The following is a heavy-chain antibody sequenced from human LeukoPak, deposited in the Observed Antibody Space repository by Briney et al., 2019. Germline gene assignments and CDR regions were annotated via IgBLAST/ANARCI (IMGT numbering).Heavy chain of an antibody. CDR1: GYTFTGYD. CDR2: MNPNSGNT. V-gene: IGHV1-8*01. J-gene: IGHJ6*02. Sequence: ASVKVSCKASGYTFTGYDINWVRQATGQGLEWMGWMNPNSGNTGYAQKFQGRVTMTRNTSISTAYMELSSLRSEDTAVYYCARGVTIPPGYGMDVWGQGTTVTVSS. CDR3: ARGVTIPPGYGMDV. D-gene: IGHD3-9*01.